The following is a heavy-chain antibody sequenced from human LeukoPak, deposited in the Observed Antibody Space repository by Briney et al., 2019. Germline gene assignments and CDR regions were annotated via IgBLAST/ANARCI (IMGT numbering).Heavy chain of an antibody. Sequence: SETLSLTCTVSGGSISSYYWSWIRQPPGKGLEWIGYIHYSGSTNYNPSLKSRVTISVDTSKNQFSLKLTSVAAADTAVYYCARATVVAAYFDYWGQGTLVTVSS. D-gene: IGHD2-15*01. J-gene: IGHJ4*02. V-gene: IGHV4-59*01. CDR3: ARATVVAAYFDY. CDR1: GGSISSYY. CDR2: IHYSGST.